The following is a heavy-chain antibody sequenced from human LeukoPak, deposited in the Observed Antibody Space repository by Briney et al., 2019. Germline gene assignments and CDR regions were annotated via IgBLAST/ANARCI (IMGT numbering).Heavy chain of an antibody. CDR2: IWYDGSNK. Sequence: GGSLRLSCAAPGITFSSFGMHWFRQAPGKGLEWVAFIWYDGSNKYYADSVKGRFTISRDNSKNTLYLQMNSLRVEDTAVYYCARDGTVTAGPFDPWGRGTLVTVSS. CDR3: ARDGTVTAGPFDP. J-gene: IGHJ5*02. CDR1: GITFSSFG. V-gene: IGHV3-33*01. D-gene: IGHD4-11*01.